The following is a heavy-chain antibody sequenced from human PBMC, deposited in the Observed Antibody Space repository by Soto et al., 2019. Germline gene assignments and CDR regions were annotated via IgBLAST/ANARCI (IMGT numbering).Heavy chain of an antibody. Sequence: SQTLSLTCGISGDSVSSNSASWNWLRQSPSRGLEWLGRTYYRSKWYNDYAVSVESRITINPDTSKNHFSLQLNFVTPEDTAVYFCARGEQYSGRIFDYWGQGTLVTVSS. CDR2: TYYRSKWYN. J-gene: IGHJ4*02. D-gene: IGHD1-26*01. CDR3: ARGEQYSGRIFDY. CDR1: GDSVSSNSAS. V-gene: IGHV6-1*01.